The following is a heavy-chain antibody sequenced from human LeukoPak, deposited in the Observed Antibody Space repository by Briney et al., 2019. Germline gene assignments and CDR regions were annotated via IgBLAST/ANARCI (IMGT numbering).Heavy chain of an antibody. CDR2: IKQDGSEK. CDR3: AKDISRRAAAGTLVDY. J-gene: IGHJ4*02. V-gene: IGHV3-7*03. D-gene: IGHD6-13*01. CDR1: GFTFSNYW. Sequence: GGSLRLSCSASGFTFSNYWMSWVRQAPGKGLEWVANIKQDGSEKYYVDSVKGRFTISRDNAKNSLYLQMNSLRAEDTALYYCAKDISRRAAAGTLVDYWGQGTLVTVSS.